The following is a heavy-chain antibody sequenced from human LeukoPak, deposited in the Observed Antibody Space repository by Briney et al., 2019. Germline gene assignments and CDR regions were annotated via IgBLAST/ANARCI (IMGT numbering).Heavy chain of an antibody. D-gene: IGHD4/OR15-4a*01. J-gene: IGHJ5*02. CDR2: LTDRGRST. CDR1: GFTFSSYA. Sequence: GGSLRLSCAASGFTFSSYAMSWVRQAPGKGLQWVSALTDRGRSTYYADSVKGRFTISRDNSKNILYLQMNGLRAEDTAVYYCGKYSDFGAHQDWFDPWGQGTLVTVSS. V-gene: IGHV3-23*01. CDR3: GKYSDFGAHQDWFDP.